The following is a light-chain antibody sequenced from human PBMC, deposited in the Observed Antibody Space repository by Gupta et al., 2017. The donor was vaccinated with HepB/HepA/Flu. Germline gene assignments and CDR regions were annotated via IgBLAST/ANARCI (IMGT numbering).Light chain of an antibody. Sequence: QSALTQPPSAPGAPGQSVTISCTGTSSDVGAYDYVSWYQQYPGKAPKLMIYEVTKRPSGVPIRFSGSKSGNTASLTVSGLQAEDEADYYCSSYAGSTNWVFGGGTKLAVL. J-gene: IGLJ3*02. CDR2: EVT. CDR3: SSYAGSTNWV. CDR1: SSDVGAYDY. V-gene: IGLV2-8*01.